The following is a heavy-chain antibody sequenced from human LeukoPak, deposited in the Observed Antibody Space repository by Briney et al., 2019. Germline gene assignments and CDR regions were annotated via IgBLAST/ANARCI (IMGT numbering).Heavy chain of an antibody. CDR2: IYYSGST. J-gene: IGHJ4*02. CDR3: ARDNWGLFDY. CDR1: GGSISDGGFY. V-gene: IGHV4-31*03. D-gene: IGHD7-27*01. Sequence: SETLSLTCTVSGGSISDGGFYWSWIRQHPEKGLEWIGYIYYSGSTYYNPTLESRVTMSVDTSMKQFSLKLKSVTAADTAVYYCARDNWGLFDYWGQGTLVTVSS.